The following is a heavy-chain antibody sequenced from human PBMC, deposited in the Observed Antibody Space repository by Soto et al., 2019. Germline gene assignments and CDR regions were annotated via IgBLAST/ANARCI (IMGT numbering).Heavy chain of an antibody. J-gene: IGHJ3*01. CDR2: VNHNGRN. CDR3: ARGGSSDWQVAFDF. V-gene: IGHV4-34*01. Sequence: SETLSLTCDVYGGSFSGYFWNWIRQSPGKGLEWIGRVNHNGRNNYNPSLKSRVTISLDMSKKQISLKLTSVTAADTAVYYCARGGSSDWQVAFDFWGQGTMVTVSS. D-gene: IGHD6-19*01. CDR1: GGSFSGYF.